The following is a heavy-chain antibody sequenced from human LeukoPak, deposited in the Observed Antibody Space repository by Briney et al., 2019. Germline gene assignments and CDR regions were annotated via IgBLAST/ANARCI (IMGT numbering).Heavy chain of an antibody. J-gene: IGHJ4*02. CDR1: GYSFTSYW. V-gene: IGHV5-51*01. CDR3: ARQGGYSGYDPYYFDY. D-gene: IGHD5-12*01. Sequence: GESLKISCKGSGYSFTSYWIGWVRQMPGKGPEWMGIIYPGDSDTRYSPSFQGQVTISADMSISTAYLQWSSLKASDTAMYYCARQGGYSGYDPYYFDYWGQGTLVTVSS. CDR2: IYPGDSDT.